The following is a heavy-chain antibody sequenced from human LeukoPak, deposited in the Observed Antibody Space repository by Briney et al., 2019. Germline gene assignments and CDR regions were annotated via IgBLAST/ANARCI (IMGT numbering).Heavy chain of an antibody. CDR2: ISGSGGST. V-gene: IGHV3-23*01. Sequence: PGGSLRLSCAASGFTFSSYAMSWVRQAPGKGLEWVSAISGSGGSTYYADSVKGRFTISRDNSKNTPYLQMNSLRAEDTAVYYCAKAEYQLFAFDIWGQGTMVTVSS. D-gene: IGHD2-2*01. CDR1: GFTFSSYA. CDR3: AKAEYQLFAFDI. J-gene: IGHJ3*02.